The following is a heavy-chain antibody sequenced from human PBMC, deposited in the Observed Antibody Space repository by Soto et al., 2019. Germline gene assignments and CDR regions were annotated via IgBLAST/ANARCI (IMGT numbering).Heavy chain of an antibody. CDR3: ARDSPPNDY. CDR1: GYTFTSYG. Sequence: QVQLVQSGAEVKKPGASVKVSCKASGYTFTSYGISWVRQAPGQGLEWMGWIRVYNGNTNYAQKLQGRVTMTTDTSTRTAYMELRSLEADDTAVYYCARDSPPNDYWGQGTLVTVSS. J-gene: IGHJ4*02. V-gene: IGHV1-18*01. CDR2: IRVYNGNT.